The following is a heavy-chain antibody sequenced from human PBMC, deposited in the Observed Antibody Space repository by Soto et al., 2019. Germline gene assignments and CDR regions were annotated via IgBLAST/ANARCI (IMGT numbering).Heavy chain of an antibody. Sequence: ASVKVSCKASGYTFTNSGISWVRQAPGQGLEWMGWIGAYNGHTKYAQKLQGRVTMTTDTSTSTAYMELRSLKSDDTAVYYCAREDYYDSSGYLPVRYYFGMDGWGQGTTVTVSS. D-gene: IGHD3-22*01. J-gene: IGHJ6*02. CDR2: IGAYNGHT. V-gene: IGHV1-18*01. CDR3: AREDYYDSSGYLPVRYYFGMDG. CDR1: GYTFTNSG.